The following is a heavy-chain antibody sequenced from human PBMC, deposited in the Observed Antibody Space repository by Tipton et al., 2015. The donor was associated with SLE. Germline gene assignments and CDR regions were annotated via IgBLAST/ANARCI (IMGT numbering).Heavy chain of an antibody. CDR1: GASISSHY. V-gene: IGHV4-59*11. D-gene: IGHD3-3*01. J-gene: IGHJ5*02. CDR2: IYHSGST. Sequence: TLSLTCTVSGASISSHYWSWIRQPPGKGLEWIGSIYHSGSTHYNPSLKSRVTISTDTSRNQFSLRLTSESAEDTAVYHCARDGGFWSPADWFDPWGQGMLVTVSS. CDR3: ARDGGFWSPADWFDP.